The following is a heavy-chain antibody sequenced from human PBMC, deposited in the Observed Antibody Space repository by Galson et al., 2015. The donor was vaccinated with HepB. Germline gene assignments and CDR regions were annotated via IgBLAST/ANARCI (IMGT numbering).Heavy chain of an antibody. CDR1: GGTFSSYA. J-gene: IGHJ4*02. CDR2: IIPILGIA. CDR3: ARGSMIVGSMKG. D-gene: IGHD3-22*01. V-gene: IGHV1-69*04. Sequence: ASGGTFSSYAISWVRQAPGQGLEWMGRIIPILGIANYAQKFQGRVTITADKSTSTAYMELSSLRSEDTAVYYCARGSMIVGSMKGWGQGTLVTVSS.